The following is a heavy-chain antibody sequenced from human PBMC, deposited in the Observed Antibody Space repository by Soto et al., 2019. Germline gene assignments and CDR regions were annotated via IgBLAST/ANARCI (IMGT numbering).Heavy chain of an antibody. CDR2: ISGSGGST. D-gene: IGHD3-3*01. Sequence: EVQLLESGGGLVQPGGSLRLSCAASGFTFSSYAMSWVRQAPGKGLEWVSAISGSGGSTYYADSVKGRFTISKDNSKNTLYLQMNSLRDEDTAVYYCAKDQSADFWSGYYLIYWGQGTLVTVSS. V-gene: IGHV3-23*01. CDR1: GFTFSSYA. CDR3: AKDQSADFWSGYYLIY. J-gene: IGHJ4*02.